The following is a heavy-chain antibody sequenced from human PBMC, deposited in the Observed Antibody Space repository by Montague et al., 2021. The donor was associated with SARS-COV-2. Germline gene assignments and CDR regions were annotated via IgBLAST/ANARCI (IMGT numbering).Heavy chain of an antibody. CDR1: RDSVSSKSVA. CDR3: ASSGITLTGLVAFDI. V-gene: IGHV6-1*01. J-gene: IGHJ3*02. Sequence: CAISRDSVSSKSVAWNWIRQSPSRGLEWLGRTCYRSKWDSDYAESVKRRLVITPDTSKNQVSLQLNSVIPEDTAVYFCASSGITLTGLVAFDIWGQGTVVTVSS. D-gene: IGHD3-9*01. CDR2: TCYRSKWDS.